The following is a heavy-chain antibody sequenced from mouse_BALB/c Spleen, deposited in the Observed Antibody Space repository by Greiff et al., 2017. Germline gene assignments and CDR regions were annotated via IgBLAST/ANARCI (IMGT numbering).Heavy chain of an antibody. Sequence: EVKLQESGPSLVKPSQTLSLTCSVTGDSITSGYWNWIRKFPGNKLEYMGYISYSGSTYYNPSLKSRISITRDTSKNQYYLQLNSVTTEDTATYYCASQPGGPGDAMDYWGQGTSVTVSS. J-gene: IGHJ4*01. CDR1: GDSITSGY. V-gene: IGHV3-8*02. CDR2: ISYSGST. CDR3: ASQPGGPGDAMDY.